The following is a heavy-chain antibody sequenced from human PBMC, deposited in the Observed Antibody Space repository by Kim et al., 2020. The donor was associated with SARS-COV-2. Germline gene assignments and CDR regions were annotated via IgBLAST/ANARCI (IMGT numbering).Heavy chain of an antibody. V-gene: IGHV3-9*01. CDR2: ISWNSASF. D-gene: IGHD5-12*01. CDR3: AKDRYSGYDLRSYGMDV. J-gene: IGHJ6*02. CDR1: GFTFDDYA. Sequence: GGSLRLSCAASGFTFDDYAMHWVRQAPGKGLEWVSGISWNSASFGYADSVKGRFTISRDNAKNSLYLQMNSLGAEDTALYYCAKDRYSGYDLRSYGMDVWGQGATVTVSS.